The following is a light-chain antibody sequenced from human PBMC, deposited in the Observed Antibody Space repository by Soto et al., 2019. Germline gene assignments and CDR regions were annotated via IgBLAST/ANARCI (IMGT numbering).Light chain of an antibody. J-gene: IGLJ1*01. Sequence: QSALTQPASVSGSPGQSITISCTGTSSDVGSYNLVSWYQQHPGKAPKLMIYEVSRRPSGLSNRFSGSKSGNTASLAISGLQAVDEADYYCSSYTSSSTNVFGTGTKVTVL. V-gene: IGLV2-14*02. CDR3: SSYTSSSTNV. CDR2: EVS. CDR1: SSDVGSYNL.